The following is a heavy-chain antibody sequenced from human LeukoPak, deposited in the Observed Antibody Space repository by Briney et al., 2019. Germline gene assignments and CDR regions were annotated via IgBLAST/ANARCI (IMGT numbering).Heavy chain of an antibody. CDR1: GFTVSSNY. CDR2: IYSGGST. V-gene: IGHV3-53*01. CDR3: ASTRGYSYGGAFDI. D-gene: IGHD5-18*01. Sequence: PGGSLRLSCAASGFTVSSNYMSWVRQAPGKGLEWVSVIYSGGSTYYADSVKGRFTISRDNSKNTLYLQMNSLRAEDTAVYYCASTRGYSYGGAFDIWGQGTMVTVSS. J-gene: IGHJ3*02.